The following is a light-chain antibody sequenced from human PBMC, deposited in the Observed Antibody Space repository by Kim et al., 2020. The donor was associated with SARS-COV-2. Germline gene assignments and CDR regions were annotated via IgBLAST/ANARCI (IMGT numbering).Light chain of an antibody. J-gene: IGKJ5*01. CDR2: DAS. CDR1: QSISSW. Sequence: SASVGDRVTITCRASQSISSWLAWYQQKPGKAPNLLIYDASSLESGVPSRFSGSGSGTEFTLTISSLQPDDFATYYCQQYKSYSITFGQGTRLEIK. V-gene: IGKV1-5*01. CDR3: QQYKSYSIT.